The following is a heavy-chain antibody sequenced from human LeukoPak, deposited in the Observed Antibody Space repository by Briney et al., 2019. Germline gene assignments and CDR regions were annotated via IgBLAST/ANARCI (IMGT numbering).Heavy chain of an antibody. J-gene: IGHJ6*02. Sequence: SETLSLTCTVSGDSISSYYWSWIRQPPGKGLEWIGYIYYSGSTNYNPSLKSRVTISVDTSKNQFSLKLSSVTAADTAVYYCARAMVRGVIRSGMDVWGQGTTVTVSS. D-gene: IGHD3-10*01. CDR1: GDSISSYY. V-gene: IGHV4-59*08. CDR2: IYYSGST. CDR3: ARAMVRGVIRSGMDV.